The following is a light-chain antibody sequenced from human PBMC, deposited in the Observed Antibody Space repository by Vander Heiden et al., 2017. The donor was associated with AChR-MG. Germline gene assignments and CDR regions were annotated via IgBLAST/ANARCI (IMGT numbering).Light chain of an antibody. Sequence: QSALAQPRSVSASLGQSVTISCTRTSSDVRAYNYVSWYQQHPGKAPKLLISDVNRRPSGVPDRFSGSRSGITASLTISGLQAEDEADYFCCSYAGSYTFVFGTGTKVTVL. V-gene: IGLV2-11*01. CDR1: SSDVRAYNY. CDR3: CSYAGSYTFV. J-gene: IGLJ1*01. CDR2: DVN.